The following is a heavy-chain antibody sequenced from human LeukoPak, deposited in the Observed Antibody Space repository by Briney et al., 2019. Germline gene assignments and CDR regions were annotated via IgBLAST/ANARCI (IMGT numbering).Heavy chain of an antibody. CDR1: GFTLTGYW. Sequence: GGSLRLSCAASGFTLTGYWMHWVRQAPGEGLVWVSRMNSEGTTTTYADSVRGRFTISRDNAKNTLYLQMNSLRAEDTAVYYCARHVVASACFDSWGQGTLVTVSS. V-gene: IGHV3-74*01. D-gene: IGHD2-21*01. CDR2: MNSEGTTT. CDR3: ARHVVASACFDS. J-gene: IGHJ4*02.